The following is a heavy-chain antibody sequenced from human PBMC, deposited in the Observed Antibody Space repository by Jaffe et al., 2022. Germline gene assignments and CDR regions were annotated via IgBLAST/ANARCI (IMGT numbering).Heavy chain of an antibody. CDR2: IYHSGST. J-gene: IGHJ4*02. D-gene: IGHD3-10*01. CDR1: GYSISSGYY. V-gene: IGHV4-38-2*01. Sequence: QVQLQESGPGLVKPSETLSLTCAVSGYSISSGYYWGWIRQPPGKGLEWIGSIYHSGSTYYNPSLKSRVTISVDTSKNQFSLKLSSVTAADTAVYYCARQRSGKLLWFGESTPRYFDYWGQGTLVTVSS. CDR3: ARQRSGKLLWFGESTPRYFDY.